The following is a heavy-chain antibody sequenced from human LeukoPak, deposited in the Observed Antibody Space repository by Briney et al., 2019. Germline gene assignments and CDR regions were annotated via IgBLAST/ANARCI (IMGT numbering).Heavy chain of an antibody. V-gene: IGHV4-39*01. J-gene: IGHJ4*02. CDR1: GGSISSSSYY. CDR2: IYYSGST. D-gene: IGHD6-19*01. CDR3: ARFWAVAGGRFDY. Sequence: PSETLSLTCTVSGGSISSSSYYWGWIRQPPGKGLEWIGSIYYSGSTYYNPSLKSRVTISVDTSKNQFSLKLSSVTAADTAVYYCARFWAVAGGRFDYWGQGTLVTVSS.